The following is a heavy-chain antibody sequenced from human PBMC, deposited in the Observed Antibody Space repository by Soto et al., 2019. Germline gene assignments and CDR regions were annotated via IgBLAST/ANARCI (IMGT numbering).Heavy chain of an antibody. V-gene: IGHV1-46*01. CDR1: GYTFTSYL. D-gene: IGHD1-26*01. J-gene: IGHJ4*02. Sequence: QVLLVQSGAEVKKPGASVKVSCKASGYTFTSYLIHWVRQAPGQGLEWMGIINPSGGSANYAQKFQGRVTMTRDTSTSTVYMELSSLRSEDTAVYYCARVLGGATLFFVYWGQGTLVTVSS. CDR2: INPSGGSA. CDR3: ARVLGGATLFFVY.